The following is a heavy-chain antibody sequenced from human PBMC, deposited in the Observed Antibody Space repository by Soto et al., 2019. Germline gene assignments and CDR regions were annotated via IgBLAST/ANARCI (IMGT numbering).Heavy chain of an antibody. CDR1: GGSISTIIYY. CDR3: VHESSTGGVVGY. Sequence: QLQLQESGPRLVKPSETLSLTCAVSGGSISTIIYYWGWIRQPPGKGLEWIGSIYYNGNTYYNSTLKSRGTISLDTSKNQFSLKLSSVTAADTAVYYCVHESSTGGVVGYWGQGTLVTVSS. V-gene: IGHV4-39*01. J-gene: IGHJ4*02. CDR2: IYYNGNT. D-gene: IGHD3-22*01.